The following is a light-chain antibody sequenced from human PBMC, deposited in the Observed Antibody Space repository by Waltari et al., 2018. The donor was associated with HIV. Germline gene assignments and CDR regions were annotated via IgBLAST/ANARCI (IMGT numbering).Light chain of an antibody. Sequence: SFVPTQPPSVSVAPGQTARITCGANNIGSKNVHWYQKKSGQAPLLVVCDDVGRPPGIPERFSGANSGNTAILTISRVEAGDESDYYCQVWDSSSDHLFGGGTKLTVL. V-gene: IGLV3-21*02. CDR1: NIGSKN. CDR2: DDV. CDR3: QVWDSSSDHL. J-gene: IGLJ2*01.